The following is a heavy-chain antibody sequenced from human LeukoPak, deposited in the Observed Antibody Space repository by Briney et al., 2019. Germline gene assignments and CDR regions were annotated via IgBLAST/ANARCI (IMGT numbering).Heavy chain of an antibody. CDR3: ARDSVVVAAEMADY. CDR1: GYTFTSYG. D-gene: IGHD2-15*01. CDR2: ISAYNGNT. Sequence: ASVKVSCKASGYTFTSYGISWVRQAPGQGLEWMGWISAYNGNTNYAQKLQGRVTMTTDTSTSTAYMELRSLRSDDTAVCYCARDSVVVAAEMADYWGQGTLVTVSS. V-gene: IGHV1-18*01. J-gene: IGHJ4*02.